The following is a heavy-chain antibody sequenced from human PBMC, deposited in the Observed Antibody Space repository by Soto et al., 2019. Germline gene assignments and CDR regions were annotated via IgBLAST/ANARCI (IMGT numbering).Heavy chain of an antibody. V-gene: IGHV1-18*01. CDR1: GYIFTSYG. D-gene: IGHD3-22*01. J-gene: IGHJ4*02. CDR2: ISAFKGYT. Sequence: QVQLVQSGPEVKKPGASVKLSCKASGYIFTSYGIGWVRQAPGQGLEWMGWISAFKGYTKYPQRLQGRVTMTTDTPTSTAYMELRSLRSDDTAVYYCARVDDYYDSSGHYFTFFNYWGQGRLVTVSS. CDR3: ARVDDYYDSSGHYFTFFNY.